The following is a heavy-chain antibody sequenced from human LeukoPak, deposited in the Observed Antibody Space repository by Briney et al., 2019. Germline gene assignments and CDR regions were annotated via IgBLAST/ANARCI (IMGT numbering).Heavy chain of an antibody. Sequence: PGGSLRLSCSASGFTFSNYPMHWVRQAPGKGLEYVSVVNTNGGATNYADSVKGRSTISRDNSKNTVYLQISSLRGEDTAMYYCVRGWRIMDVWGQGSTVTVSS. V-gene: IGHV3-64D*06. CDR2: VNTNGGAT. J-gene: IGHJ6*02. D-gene: IGHD5-24*01. CDR3: VRGWRIMDV. CDR1: GFTFSNYP.